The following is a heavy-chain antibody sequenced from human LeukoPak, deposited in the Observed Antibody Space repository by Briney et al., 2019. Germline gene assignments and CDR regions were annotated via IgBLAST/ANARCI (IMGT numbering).Heavy chain of an antibody. V-gene: IGHV3-30-3*01. CDR2: ISYDGSNK. CDR1: GFTFSSYA. Sequence: GGSLRLSCAASGFTFSSYAMHWVRQAPGKGLEWVAVISYDGSNKYYADSVKGRFTISRDNSKNTLYLQMNSLRAEDTAVYYCARDSLLGDFHLDYWGQGTLVTVSS. J-gene: IGHJ4*02. D-gene: IGHD3-16*01. CDR3: ARDSLLGDFHLDY.